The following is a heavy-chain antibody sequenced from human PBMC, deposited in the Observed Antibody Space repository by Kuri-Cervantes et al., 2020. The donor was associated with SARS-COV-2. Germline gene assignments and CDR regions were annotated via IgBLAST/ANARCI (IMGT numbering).Heavy chain of an antibody. CDR3: ARVYSGSYYNWFDP. Sequence: GESLKISCAASGFTFSSYSMNWVRQAPGKGLEWVSSISSSSSYIYYADSVKGRFTISRDSAKNSLYLQMNSLRAEDTAVYYCARVYSGSYYNWFDPWGQGTLVTVSS. CDR2: ISSSSSYI. V-gene: IGHV3-21*01. D-gene: IGHD1-26*01. J-gene: IGHJ5*02. CDR1: GFTFSSYS.